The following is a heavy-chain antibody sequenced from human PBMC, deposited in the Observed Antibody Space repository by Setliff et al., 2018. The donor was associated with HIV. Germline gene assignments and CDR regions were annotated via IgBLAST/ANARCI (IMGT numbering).Heavy chain of an antibody. CDR3: ARYSSSPFDY. Sequence: PGGSLRLSCAASGFTFSSYSMNWVRQAPGKGLECVSYISSSSSTIYYADSVKGRFTISRDNAKNSLYLQMNSLRAEDTAVYYCARYSSSPFDYWGQGTLVTVSS. V-gene: IGHV3-48*01. D-gene: IGHD6-6*01. CDR2: ISSSSSTI. J-gene: IGHJ4*02. CDR1: GFTFSSYS.